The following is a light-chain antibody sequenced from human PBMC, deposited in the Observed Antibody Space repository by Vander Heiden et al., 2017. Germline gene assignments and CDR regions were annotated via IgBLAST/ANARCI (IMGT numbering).Light chain of an antibody. CDR3: QKYWSAPLT. V-gene: IGKV1-27*01. Sequence: DIQMTQSPSSLSASVGDRVTITCRASQGISNFLAWYQQKPGKVPKLLIHGASTLQSGVPSRFSGSGSETDFTLTISGLQAEDVATYYCQKYWSAPLTFGGRTKVEIK. J-gene: IGKJ4*01. CDR1: QGISNF. CDR2: GAS.